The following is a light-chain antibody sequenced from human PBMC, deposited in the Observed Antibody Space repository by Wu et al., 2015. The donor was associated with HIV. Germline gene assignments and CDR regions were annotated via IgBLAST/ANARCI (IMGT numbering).Light chain of an antibody. Sequence: AIQLTQSPSSLSASIGDRVNITCRANQDIFTYLAWYQQTPGKAPRVLIYDASTLQSGVSSRFSGSGSGADFTLTISGLQREDFAVYFCQQLNSFPLTFGQGSRLEI. J-gene: IGKJ5*01. CDR2: DAS. V-gene: IGKV1-13*02. CDR1: QDIFTY. CDR3: QQLNSFPLT.